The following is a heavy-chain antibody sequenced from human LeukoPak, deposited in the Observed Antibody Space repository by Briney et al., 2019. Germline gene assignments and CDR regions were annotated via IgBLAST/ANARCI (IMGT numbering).Heavy chain of an antibody. D-gene: IGHD6-6*01. V-gene: IGHV3-33*06. Sequence: GGSLRLSCAASGFTFSIYGMHWVRQAPGKGLEWVALVWYDGSKKYYADSVKGRFTISRDNSKNTLYLQMSSLRAEDTAVYYCAKRVPYSSSSVYFDSWGQGTLVTVSS. CDR2: VWYDGSKK. CDR3: AKRVPYSSSSVYFDS. CDR1: GFTFSIYG. J-gene: IGHJ4*02.